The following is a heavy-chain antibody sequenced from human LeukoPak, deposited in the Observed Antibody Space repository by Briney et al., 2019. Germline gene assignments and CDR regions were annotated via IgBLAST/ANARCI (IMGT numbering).Heavy chain of an antibody. D-gene: IGHD3-22*01. CDR2: IYTSGCT. CDR3: ARAEYYYDSSGYYYFDY. V-gene: IGHV4-61*02. Sequence: PSETLSLTCTVSGGSISSGSYYWSWIRQPAGKGLEWIGRIYTSGCTNYNPSLKSRVTISVDTSKNQFSLKLSSVTAADTAVYYCARAEYYYDSSGYYYFDYWGQGTLVTVSS. J-gene: IGHJ4*01. CDR1: GGSISSGSYY.